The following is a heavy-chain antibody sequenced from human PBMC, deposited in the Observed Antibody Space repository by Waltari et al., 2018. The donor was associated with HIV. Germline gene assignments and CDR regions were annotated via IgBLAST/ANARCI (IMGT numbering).Heavy chain of an antibody. CDR1: GVSLSNARMG. D-gene: IGHD6-6*01. CDR3: ARTRFMEQLVFGRSRKGNANWFDP. J-gene: IGHJ5*02. V-gene: IGHV2-26*01. Sequence: QVTLKESAPVLVKPTETLTLTCTVSGVSLSNARMGVSWIRQPPRKALEWIAHIFPNDATSYTKSLKSRLTISKDTSKSQVVLTMTNMDPVDTATYYCARTRFMEQLVFGRSRKGNANWFDPWGQGTLVTVSS. CDR2: IFPNDAT.